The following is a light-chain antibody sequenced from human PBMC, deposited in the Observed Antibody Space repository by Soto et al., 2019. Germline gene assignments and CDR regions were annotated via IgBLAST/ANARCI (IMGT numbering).Light chain of an antibody. CDR3: SSYTISSTLYVG. Sequence: QSVLTQPASVSGSPGQSITISCTGTSSDVGGYNYVSWYQQHPGKAPKLMIYDVSNRPSGVSNRFSGSKSGNTASLTISGLQAEDEADYYCSSYTISSTLYVGFGGGTKLTVL. CDR1: SSDVGGYNY. V-gene: IGLV2-14*01. CDR2: DVS. J-gene: IGLJ2*01.